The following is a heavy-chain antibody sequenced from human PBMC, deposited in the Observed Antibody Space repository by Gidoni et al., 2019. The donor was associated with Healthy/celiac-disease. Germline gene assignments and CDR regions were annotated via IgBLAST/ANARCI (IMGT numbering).Heavy chain of an antibody. V-gene: IGHV3-13*01. CDR1: GFTFSSYD. Sequence: EVQLVESGGGLVQPGGSLRLSCAASGFTFSSYDMHWVRQATGKGLEWVSAIGTAGDTYYPGSVKGRFTISRENAKNSLYLQMNSLRAGDTAVYYCARGAYYYDSSGYNWFDPWGQGTLVTVSS. CDR2: IGTAGDT. J-gene: IGHJ5*02. CDR3: ARGAYYYDSSGYNWFDP. D-gene: IGHD3-22*01.